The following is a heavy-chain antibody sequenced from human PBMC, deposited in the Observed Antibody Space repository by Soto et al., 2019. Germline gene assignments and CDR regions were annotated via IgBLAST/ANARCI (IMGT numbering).Heavy chain of an antibody. V-gene: IGHV1-2*02. CDR2: IKPNSGGT. J-gene: IGHJ5*02. D-gene: IGHD3-10*01. Sequence: QVQLVQSGAEVKKPGASVKVSCKASGYSFSGYYMNWVRQAPGQGLEWMGWIKPNSGGTDYAQKFQGRVTMTRDTSLSTAYMELRGLRYDDTAVYYCARTRGVIPRVTYNWFDPWGQGTLVTVSS. CDR1: GYSFSGYY. CDR3: ARTRGVIPRVTYNWFDP.